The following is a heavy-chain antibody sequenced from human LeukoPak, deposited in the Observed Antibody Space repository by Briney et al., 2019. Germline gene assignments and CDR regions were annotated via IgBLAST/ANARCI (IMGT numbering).Heavy chain of an antibody. J-gene: IGHJ4*02. CDR1: GFTFSSYA. CDR2: ISGSGGST. V-gene: IGHV3-23*01. CDR3: AFSYRSGSYCRF. Sequence: GGSLRLSCAASGFTFSSYAMSWVRQAPGKGLEWVSAISGSGGSTYYADSVKGRFTISRDNSKNTLYLQMNSLRAEHTAVYYCAFSYRSGSYCRFWGQGTLVTVSS. D-gene: IGHD3-10*01.